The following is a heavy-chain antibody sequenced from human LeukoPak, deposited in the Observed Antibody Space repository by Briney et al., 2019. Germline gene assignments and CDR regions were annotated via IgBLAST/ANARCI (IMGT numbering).Heavy chain of an antibody. V-gene: IGHV1-2*02. Sequence: ASVKVSCKASGYTFTGYYMHWVRQAPGQGLEWMGWINPNSGGTNYAQKFQGRVTMTRDTSISTAYMELSRLRSDDTAVYYCARAVVVVPAAIYYDSSGYPFDYWGQGTLVTVSS. CDR3: ARAVVVVPAAIYYDSSGYPFDY. CDR1: GYTFTGYY. D-gene: IGHD2-2*02. CDR2: INPNSGGT. J-gene: IGHJ4*02.